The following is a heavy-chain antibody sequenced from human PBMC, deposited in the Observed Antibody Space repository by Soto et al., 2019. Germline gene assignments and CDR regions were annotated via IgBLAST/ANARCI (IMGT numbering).Heavy chain of an antibody. V-gene: IGHV1-46*01. J-gene: IGHJ4*01. CDR1: GYIFTSYY. Sequence: ASVKVSCKTSGYIFTSYYIHWVRQAPGQGLGWMGIINPSGGTTTYAQNFQGSVTMTRGTSATTGDMELSSMISEDTAVYYCARGGYSYGYLAYFDHWGQ. CDR3: ARGGYSYGYLAYFDH. D-gene: IGHD5-18*01. CDR2: INPSGGTT.